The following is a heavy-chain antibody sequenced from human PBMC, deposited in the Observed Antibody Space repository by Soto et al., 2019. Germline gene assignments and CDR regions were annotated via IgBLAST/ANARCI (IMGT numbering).Heavy chain of an antibody. D-gene: IGHD3-16*02. V-gene: IGHV1-69*01. J-gene: IGHJ4*02. CDR2: IIPMFDTP. Sequence: QVQLVQSETEVKKPGSAVKVSCKASGGTFNTYAMNWVRQAPGQGLEWMGGIIPMFDTPRYAQKFQGRVTITVDESTTTAYIELSSLRSDDTAVYYCTRSIESGGVIGGFDYWGQGTLVTVSS. CDR3: TRSIESGGVIGGFDY. CDR1: GGTFNTYA.